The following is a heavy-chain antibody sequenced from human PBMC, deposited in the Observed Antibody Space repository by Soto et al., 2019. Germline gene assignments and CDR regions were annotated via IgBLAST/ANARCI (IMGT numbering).Heavy chain of an antibody. J-gene: IGHJ4*02. CDR1: GGSISSSSW. CDR3: ARKDYGDGGYFDY. CDR2: IYHSGST. Sequence: SETLSLTCAVSGGSISSSSWWNWVRQPPGKGLEWIGEIYHSGSTNYNSSLKSRVTISVDKSKNQFSLKLSSVTAADTAVYYCARKDYGDGGYFDYWGQGTLVTVSS. V-gene: IGHV4-4*02. D-gene: IGHD4-17*01.